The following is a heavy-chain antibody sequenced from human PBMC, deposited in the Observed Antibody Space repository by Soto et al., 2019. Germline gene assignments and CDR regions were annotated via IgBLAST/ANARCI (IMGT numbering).Heavy chain of an antibody. CDR1: GGSFSGYY. V-gene: IGHV4-34*01. D-gene: IGHD6-19*01. CDR3: ARYRSGWRMLNY. CDR2: INHSGST. J-gene: IGHJ4*02. Sequence: QVQLQQWGAGLLKPSETLSLTCAVYGGSFSGYYWSWIGQPPGKGLEWIGEINHSGSTNYNPSLKSRATISVDTSKNQFSLKLSSVTAADTAVYYCARYRSGWRMLNYWGQGTLVTVSS.